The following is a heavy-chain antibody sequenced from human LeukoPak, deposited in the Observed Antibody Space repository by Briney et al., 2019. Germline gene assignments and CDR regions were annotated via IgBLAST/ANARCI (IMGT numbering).Heavy chain of an antibody. CDR2: INYNEGGT. J-gene: IGHJ3*02. D-gene: IGHD3-10*01. V-gene: IGHV3-64*01. CDR1: GFTLRTYS. CDR3: ARVGDPGAFDI. Sequence: GGSLRLSCAASGFTLRTYSMHWVRQAPGRGLEYVSAINYNEGGTYYANSVKGRFTISRDNSKNTLYLQMGSLRSEDMAVYYCARVGDPGAFDIWGQGTVVTVSS.